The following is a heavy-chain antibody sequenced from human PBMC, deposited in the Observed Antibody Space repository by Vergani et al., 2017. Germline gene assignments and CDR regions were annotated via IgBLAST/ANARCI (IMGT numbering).Heavy chain of an antibody. CDR3: ARVPITMIPFDC. V-gene: IGHV4-38-2*02. J-gene: IGHJ4*02. CDR1: GYSLSSGYY. CDR2: IYHSGST. Sequence: QVQLQESCPGLVKPSETLSLTCTVLGYSLSSGYYWGWLRQPPGKGLEWIGSIYHSGSTYYNPSLKSRVTISVDTSKNQFSLKLSSVTAADTAVYYCARVPITMIPFDCWGQGSLVTVS. D-gene: IGHD3-22*01.